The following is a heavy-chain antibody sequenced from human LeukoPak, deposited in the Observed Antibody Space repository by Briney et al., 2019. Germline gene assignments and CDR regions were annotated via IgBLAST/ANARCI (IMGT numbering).Heavy chain of an antibody. CDR1: GFTFSNAW. D-gene: IGHD3-3*01. CDR2: IKSKTDGGTT. Sequence: GGSLRLSCAASGFTFSNAWMSWVRQAPGKGLEWVGRIKSKTDGGTTDYAAPVKGRFTISRDNSKNTLYLQMNSLRAEDTAVYYCAYGAYYDFWSGYYNAFDIWGQGTMVTVSS. J-gene: IGHJ3*02. V-gene: IGHV3-15*01. CDR3: AYGAYYDFWSGYYNAFDI.